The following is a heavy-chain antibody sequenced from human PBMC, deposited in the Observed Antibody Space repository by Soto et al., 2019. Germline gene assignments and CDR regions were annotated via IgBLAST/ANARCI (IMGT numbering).Heavy chain of an antibody. V-gene: IGHV1-46*01. CDR2: INPSGGST. CDR1: GYTFTSYY. J-gene: IGHJ4*02. CDR3: ARALPRIAGSREGDY. Sequence: XSVKVSYKASGYTFTSYYVHLVRHSPGQGLEWMGIINPSGGSTSSAQKFHGRLTMTGDTSTSTVYMELSSLRSEDTAVYYCARALPRIAGSREGDYWGQGTLVTVSS. D-gene: IGHD6-13*01.